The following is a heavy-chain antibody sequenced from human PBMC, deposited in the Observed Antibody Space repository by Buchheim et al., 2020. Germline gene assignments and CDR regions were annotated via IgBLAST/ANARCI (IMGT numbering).Heavy chain of an antibody. Sequence: EVQLVQSGAEVKKPGESLKISCKGSGYSFTSYWIGWVRQMPGKGLEWMGIIYPGDSYTRYSPSFQGQVTISAGQSISTAYPQWSSLKASDTAMYYCARAPTGYIAVAGIFDYWGQGTL. CDR1: GYSFTSYW. CDR3: ARAPTGYIAVAGIFDY. V-gene: IGHV5-51*03. CDR2: IYPGDSYT. J-gene: IGHJ4*02. D-gene: IGHD6-19*01.